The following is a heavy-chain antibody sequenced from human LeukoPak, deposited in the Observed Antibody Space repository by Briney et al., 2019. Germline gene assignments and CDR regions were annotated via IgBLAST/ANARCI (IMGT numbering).Heavy chain of an antibody. D-gene: IGHD2-15*01. CDR2: ISWYVGGT. CDR1: GFTFDDYT. J-gene: IGHJ6*02. V-gene: IGHV3-43*01. CDR3: AKDAAERGYCSGGSCYSWGMDV. Sequence: RGSLRLSCTVSGFTFDDYTVHWVRQAPGNGLEWFSLISWYVGGTYYADSVKGRFTISRDNSKNSLYLKMNSLRTEDTALYYCAKDAAERGYCSGGSCYSWGMDVWGQGTTVTVSS.